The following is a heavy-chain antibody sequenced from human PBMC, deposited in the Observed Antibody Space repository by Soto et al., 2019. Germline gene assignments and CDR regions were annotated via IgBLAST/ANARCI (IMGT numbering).Heavy chain of an antibody. D-gene: IGHD2-15*01. Sequence: SLRLSCAASGFTFDDYAMHWVRQAPGKGLEWVSGISWNSGSIGYADSVKGRFTISRDNAKNSLYLQMNSLRAEDTALYYCAKDGGGALGYCSGGSCYGSYMDVWGKGTTVTVSS. CDR3: AKDGGGALGYCSGGSCYGSYMDV. CDR1: GFTFDDYA. J-gene: IGHJ6*03. CDR2: ISWNSGSI. V-gene: IGHV3-9*01.